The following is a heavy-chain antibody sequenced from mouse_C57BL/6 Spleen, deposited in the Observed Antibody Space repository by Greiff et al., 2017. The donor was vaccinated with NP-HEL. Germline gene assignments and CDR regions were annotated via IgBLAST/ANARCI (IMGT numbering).Heavy chain of an antibody. CDR3: ARSTIITTVVATRNYAMDY. V-gene: IGHV1-22*01. CDR1: GYTFTDYN. D-gene: IGHD1-1*01. Sequence: EVQLQQSGPELVKPGASVKMSCKASGYTFTDYNMHWVKQSHGKSLEWIGYINPNNGGTSYNQKFKGKATLTVNKSSSTAYMELRSLTSEDSAVYYLARSTIITTVVATRNYAMDYWGQGTSVTVSS. CDR2: INPNNGGT. J-gene: IGHJ4*01.